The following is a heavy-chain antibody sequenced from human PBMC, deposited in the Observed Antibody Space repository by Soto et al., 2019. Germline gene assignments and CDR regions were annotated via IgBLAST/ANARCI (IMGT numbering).Heavy chain of an antibody. D-gene: IGHD6-6*01. J-gene: IGHJ6*03. CDR3: ARGPGSIAPRHYYYYYMDV. V-gene: IGHV1-46*03. CDR2: INPSGGST. Sequence: QVQLVQSGAEVKKPGASVKVSCKASGYTFTSYYMHWVRQAPGQGLEWMGIINPSGGSTSYAQKFQGRVTMTRDTSTSTVYMELSSLRSEDTAVYYCARGPGSIAPRHYYYYYMDVWGKGTTVTVSS. CDR1: GYTFTSYY.